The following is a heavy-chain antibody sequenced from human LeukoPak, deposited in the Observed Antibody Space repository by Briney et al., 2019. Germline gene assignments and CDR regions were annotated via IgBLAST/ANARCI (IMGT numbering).Heavy chain of an antibody. CDR3: ARDLPYDFWSGTLSWFDP. D-gene: IGHD3-3*01. CDR1: GYTFTSYD. CDR2: MNPNSGNT. V-gene: IGHV1-8*01. J-gene: IGHJ5*02. Sequence: ASVKVSCKASGYTFTSYDINWVRQATGQGLEWMGWMNPNSGNTGYAQKFQGRVTMTRDTSISTAYMELSRLRSDDTAVYYCARDLPYDFWSGTLSWFDPWGQGTLVTVSS.